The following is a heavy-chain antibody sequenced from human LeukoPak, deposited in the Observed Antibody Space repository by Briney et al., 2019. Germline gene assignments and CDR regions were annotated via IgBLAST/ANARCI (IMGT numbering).Heavy chain of an antibody. V-gene: IGHV1-69*05. CDR2: IIPIFGTA. Sequence: WASVKVSCKASGGTFSSYAISWVRQAPGQGLEWMGGIIPIFGTANYAQKFQGRVTITTDESTSTAYMELSSLRSEDTAVYYCARDRLPIAARRTYYYYYMDVWAKGPRSPSP. CDR3: ARDRLPIAARRTYYYYYMDV. CDR1: GGTFSSYA. D-gene: IGHD6-6*01. J-gene: IGHJ6*03.